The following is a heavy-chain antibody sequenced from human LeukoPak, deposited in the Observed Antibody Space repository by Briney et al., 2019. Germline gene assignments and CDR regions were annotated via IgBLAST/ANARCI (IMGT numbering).Heavy chain of an antibody. CDR3: ARAGPKLPKWGYYFDY. Sequence: GGSLRLSCAASGFTFSSYSMNWVRQAPGKGLEWVSSISSSSSYIYYADSVKGRFTTSRDNAKNSLYLQMNSLRAEDTAVYYCARAGPKLPKWGYYFDYWGQGTLVTVSS. D-gene: IGHD1-26*01. CDR1: GFTFSSYS. J-gene: IGHJ4*02. V-gene: IGHV3-21*01. CDR2: ISSSSSYI.